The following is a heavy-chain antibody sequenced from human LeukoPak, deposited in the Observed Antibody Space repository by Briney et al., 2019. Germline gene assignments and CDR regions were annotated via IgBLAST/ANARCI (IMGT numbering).Heavy chain of an antibody. J-gene: IGHJ6*02. CDR1: GGSISSGGYY. CDR3: ARSSSPRRYYGMDV. CDR2: IYYSGST. D-gene: IGHD6-13*01. V-gene: IGHV4-31*03. Sequence: PSETLSLACTVSGGSISSGGYYWSWIRQHPGKGLEWIGYIYYSGSTYYNPSLKSRVTISVDTSKNQFSLKLSSVTAADTAVYYCARSSSPRRYYGMDVWGQGTTVTVSS.